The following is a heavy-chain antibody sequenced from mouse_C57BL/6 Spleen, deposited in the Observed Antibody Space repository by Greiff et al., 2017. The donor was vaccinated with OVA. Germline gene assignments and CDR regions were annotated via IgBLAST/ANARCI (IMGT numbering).Heavy chain of an antibody. J-gene: IGHJ4*01. CDR3: GRETQNWEMDD. Sequence: EVHVVESGAGLVKPGGSLKLSCAASGFTFSSYSMYWVHQTPGKSLEWVATICPGGSYTYYPDNVKGQSTISRDNATNNLYLQMSHLTSEDTAMYYSGRETQNWEMDDWGKGTTVTVSS. CDR2: ICPGGSYT. D-gene: IGHD4-1*01. V-gene: IGHV5-4*01. CDR1: GFTFSSYS.